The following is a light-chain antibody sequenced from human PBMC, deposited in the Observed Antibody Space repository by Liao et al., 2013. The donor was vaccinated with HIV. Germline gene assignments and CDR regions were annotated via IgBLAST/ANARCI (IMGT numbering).Light chain of an antibody. CDR3: QAWDSSIGV. CDR2: YDS. CDR1: SIGSNS. V-gene: IGLV3-21*01. Sequence: SYELAQPPSVSVAPAKTAKITCGGYSIGSNSVHWYQQRPGQAPVLVIYYDSDRPSGIPERFSGSNSGNMATLTISRVEAGDEADYYCQAWDSSIGVFGGGTKLTVL. J-gene: IGLJ3*02.